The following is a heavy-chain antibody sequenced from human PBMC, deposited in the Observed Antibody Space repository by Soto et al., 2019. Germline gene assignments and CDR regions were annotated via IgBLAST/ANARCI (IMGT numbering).Heavy chain of an antibody. D-gene: IGHD4-17*01. J-gene: IGHJ6*03. CDR2: ISAYNGNT. CDR3: ARDWGYGDYISRYYYYMDV. Sequence: ASVKVSCKASGYTFTSYGISWVRQAPGQGLEWMGWISAYNGNTNYAQKLQGRVTMTTDTSTSTAYMELRSLRSDDTAVYYCARDWGYGDYISRYYYYMDVWGKGTTVTVSS. V-gene: IGHV1-18*01. CDR1: GYTFTSYG.